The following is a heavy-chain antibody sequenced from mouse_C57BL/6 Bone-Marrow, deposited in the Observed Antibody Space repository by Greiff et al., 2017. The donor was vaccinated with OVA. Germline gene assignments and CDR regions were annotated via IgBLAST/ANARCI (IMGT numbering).Heavy chain of an antibody. CDR1: GYTFTDYY. CDR2: IFPGSGST. J-gene: IGHJ2*01. CDR3: ARLDYGSSSPYYFDY. D-gene: IGHD1-1*01. V-gene: IGHV1-75*01. Sequence: QVQLKESGPELVKPGASVKISCKASGYTFTDYYINWVKQRPGQGLEWIGWIFPGSGSTYYNEKFKGKATLTVDKSSSTAYMLLSSLTSEDSAVYFCARLDYGSSSPYYFDYWGQGTTLTVSS.